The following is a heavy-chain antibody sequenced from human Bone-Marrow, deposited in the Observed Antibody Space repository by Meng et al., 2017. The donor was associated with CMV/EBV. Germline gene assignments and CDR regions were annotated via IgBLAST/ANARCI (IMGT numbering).Heavy chain of an antibody. Sequence: GGSLRLSCAASGFTLDNYNMHWVRQAPRKGLEWVSSIDVSDETYYLGGVEGRFTISRESAKNSLDLQMNNMIVGDTAVYYCARGRLYDSSSGYSHHDNFDLWGQGTTVTVSS. CDR3: ARGRLYDSSSGYSHHDNFDL. J-gene: IGHJ6*02. V-gene: IGHV3-13*01. CDR2: IDVSDET. D-gene: IGHD3-3*01. CDR1: GFTLDNYN.